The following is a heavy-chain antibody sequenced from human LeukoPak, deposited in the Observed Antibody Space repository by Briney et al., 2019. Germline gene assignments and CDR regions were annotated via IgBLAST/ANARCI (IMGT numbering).Heavy chain of an antibody. CDR2: IYYSGST. Sequence: SETLSLTCTVSGGSISSYYWSWIRQPPGKGLEWIGYIYYSGSTNYNPSLQSRVTMSVDMSKSQFSLKMRSVAAADTAVYYCTRSRYYYGSVDHWGQGTPVTVSS. CDR3: TRSRYYYGSVDH. CDR1: GGSISSYY. V-gene: IGHV4-59*08. J-gene: IGHJ4*02. D-gene: IGHD3-10*01.